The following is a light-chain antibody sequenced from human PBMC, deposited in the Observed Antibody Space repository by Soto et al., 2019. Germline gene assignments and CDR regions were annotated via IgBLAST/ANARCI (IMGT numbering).Light chain of an antibody. J-gene: IGLJ2*01. CDR3: QVWDSSSDHVV. V-gene: IGLV3-21*02. CDR2: DDS. Sequence: SYELTQPPSVSVAPGQTARIPCGGNYIGSKSAHWYQQRPGQAPVLVVYDDSDRPSGIPERFSGSNSGNTATLTISRVEAGDEADYYCQVWDSSSDHVVFGGGTKVTVL. CDR1: YIGSKS.